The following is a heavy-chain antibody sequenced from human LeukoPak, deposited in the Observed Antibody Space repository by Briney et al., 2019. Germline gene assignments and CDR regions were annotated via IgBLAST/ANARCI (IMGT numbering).Heavy chain of an antibody. J-gene: IGHJ3*02. V-gene: IGHV1-18*01. D-gene: IGHD1-26*01. CDR3: ASQYSGSYYVSSHDAFDI. CDR1: GYTFTSYG. CDR2: ISAYNGNT. Sequence: ASVKVSCKASGYTFTSYGISWVRQAPGQGLEWMGWISAYNGNTNYAQKLQGRVTMTTDTSTSTAYMELRSLRSDDTAVYYCASQYSGSYYVSSHDAFDIWGQGTMVTVSS.